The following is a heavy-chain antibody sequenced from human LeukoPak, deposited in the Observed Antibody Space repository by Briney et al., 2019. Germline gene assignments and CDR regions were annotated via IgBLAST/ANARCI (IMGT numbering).Heavy chain of an antibody. CDR2: INWNGGST. D-gene: IGHD1-1*01. CDR3: ARRAVERRYYYYYMDV. V-gene: IGHV3-20*04. J-gene: IGHJ6*03. Sequence: GGSLRLSCAASGFTFDDYGMSWVRQAPGKGLEWVSGINWNGGSTGYADSVKGRFTTSRDNAKNSLYLQMNSLRAEDTALYYCARRAVERRYYYYYMDVWGKGTTVTVSS. CDR1: GFTFDDYG.